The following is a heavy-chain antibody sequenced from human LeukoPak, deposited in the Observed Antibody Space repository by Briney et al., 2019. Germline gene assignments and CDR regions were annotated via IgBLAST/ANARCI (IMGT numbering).Heavy chain of an antibody. J-gene: IGHJ6*02. V-gene: IGHV1-2*04. CDR1: GYTFTDYY. Sequence: ASVKVSCKASGYTFTDYYMHWVRQAPGQGLEWMGWINPNSSGTNYAQKFQGWVTMTRDTSISTAYMELSRLRSDDTAVYYCARQETTRRLYYYYGMDVWGQGTTVTVSS. D-gene: IGHD4-17*01. CDR3: ARQETTRRLYYYYGMDV. CDR2: INPNSSGT.